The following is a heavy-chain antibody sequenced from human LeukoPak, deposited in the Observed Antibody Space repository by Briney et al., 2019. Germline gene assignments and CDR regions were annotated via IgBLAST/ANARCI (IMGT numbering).Heavy chain of an antibody. CDR2: ISGSGGST. D-gene: IGHD1-20*01. V-gene: IGHV3-23*01. CDR3: ANFRYNWNDGGL. Sequence: PGGSLRLSCAASGFTFSSYAMSWVRQAPGKGLEWVSAISGSGGSTYYADSVKGRFTTSRDNSKNTLYLQMNSLRAEDTAVYYCANFRYNWNDGGLWGQGTLVTVSS. J-gene: IGHJ4*02. CDR1: GFTFSSYA.